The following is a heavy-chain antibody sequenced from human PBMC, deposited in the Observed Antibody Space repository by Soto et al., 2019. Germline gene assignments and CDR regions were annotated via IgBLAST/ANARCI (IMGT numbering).Heavy chain of an antibody. CDR2: ISCNRCSI. D-gene: IGHD6-19*01. Sequence: GGSLRLSCAASVFTFDDYAMHWVRQAPGKGLECVSGISCNRCSIGYADSVKGRFTLSRDNAKNSLYLQINSLRDEDTALYYCAKGRVGAVAGVIDYWGQGALVTVSS. V-gene: IGHV3-9*01. CDR1: VFTFDDYA. J-gene: IGHJ4*02. CDR3: AKGRVGAVAGVIDY.